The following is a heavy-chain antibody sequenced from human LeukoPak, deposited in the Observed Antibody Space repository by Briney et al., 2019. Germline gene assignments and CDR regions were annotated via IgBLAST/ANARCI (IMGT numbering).Heavy chain of an antibody. Sequence: PGGSLRLSCAASGFTFSSYEMNWVRQAPGKGLEWVSYISSSGSTIYYADSVKGRFTISRDNAKNSLYLQMNSLRAEDTAVYYCARVGRYNGSPPDYWGQGTLVTVSS. CDR1: GFTFSSYE. CDR3: ARVGRYNGSPPDY. D-gene: IGHD1-26*01. V-gene: IGHV3-48*03. CDR2: ISSSGSTI. J-gene: IGHJ4*02.